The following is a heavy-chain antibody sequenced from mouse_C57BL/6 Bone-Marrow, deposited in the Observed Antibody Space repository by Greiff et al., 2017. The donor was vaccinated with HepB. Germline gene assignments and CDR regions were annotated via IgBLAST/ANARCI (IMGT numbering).Heavy chain of an antibody. D-gene: IGHD1-1*01. CDR3: ARNLLLRQGFAY. V-gene: IGHV1-64*01. J-gene: IGHJ3*01. Sequence: QVQLQQPGAELVKPGASVKLSCKASGYTFTSYWMHWVKQRPGQGLEWIGMIHPNSGSTNYNEKFKSKATLTVDKSSSTAYMQLSSLTSEDSAVYYCARNLLLRQGFAYWGQGTLVTVSA. CDR2: IHPNSGST. CDR1: GYTFTSYW.